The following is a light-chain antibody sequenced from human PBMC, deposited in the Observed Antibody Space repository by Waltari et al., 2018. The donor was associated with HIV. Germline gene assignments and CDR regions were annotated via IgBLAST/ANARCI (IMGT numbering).Light chain of an antibody. CDR2: SNN. V-gene: IGLV1-44*01. J-gene: IGLJ1*01. CDR1: TSHIASNP. Sequence: QSLLTQPPSASGHPGQRVTLTSSALTSHIASNPIPCYRTLPRTAPKLLIYSNNQWPSGVPDRFSGSKAGTSASLAISGLQSEDEADYYCAAWDDSLHGYVFGTGTKVTVV. CDR3: AAWDDSLHGYV.